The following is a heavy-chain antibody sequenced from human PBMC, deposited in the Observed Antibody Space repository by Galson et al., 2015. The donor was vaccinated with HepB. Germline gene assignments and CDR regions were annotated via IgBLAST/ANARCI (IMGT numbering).Heavy chain of an antibody. D-gene: IGHD1-7*01. V-gene: IGHV3-7*03. J-gene: IGHJ4*02. CDR2: IKQDGSEK. Sequence: SLRLSCAASGFTFSSYWMSWVRQAPGKGLEWVANIKQDGSEKYYVDSVKGRFTISRDNAKNSLYLQMNSLRAEDTAVYYCARAPDWYYSVLGYWGQGTLVTVSS. CDR3: ARAPDWYYSVLGY. CDR1: GFTFSSYW.